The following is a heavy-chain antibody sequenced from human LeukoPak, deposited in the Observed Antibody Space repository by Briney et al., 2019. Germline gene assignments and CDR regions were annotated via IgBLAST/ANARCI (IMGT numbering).Heavy chain of an antibody. CDR1: GGSISSSSYY. Sequence: SETLSLTCTVSGGSISSSSYYWGWIRQPPGKGLEWIGSIYYSGSTYYNPSLKSRVTISVDTSKNQFSLKLSSVTAAGTAVYYCARDTSSGYYWYWGQGTLVTVSS. D-gene: IGHD3-22*01. J-gene: IGHJ4*02. V-gene: IGHV4-39*07. CDR3: ARDTSSGYYWY. CDR2: IYYSGST.